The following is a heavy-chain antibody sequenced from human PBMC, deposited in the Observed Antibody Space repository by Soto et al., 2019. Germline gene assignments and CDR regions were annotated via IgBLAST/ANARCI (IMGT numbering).Heavy chain of an antibody. D-gene: IGHD3-10*01. J-gene: IGHJ4*02. CDR1: DGSLSNFY. Sequence: PSETLSLTCTVSDGSLSNFYWSRIRQPPGKGLEWIGYISSSGNTNYNPSLKSRVSISVDTSKNQFSLNLTSVTAADTAVSYCARAPMVPTRSYFDSWGQGTPVTVSS. CDR3: ARAPMVPTRSYFDS. V-gene: IGHV4-59*01. CDR2: ISSSGNT.